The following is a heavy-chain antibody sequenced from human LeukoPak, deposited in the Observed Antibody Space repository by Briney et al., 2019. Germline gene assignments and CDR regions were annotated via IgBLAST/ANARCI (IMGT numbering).Heavy chain of an antibody. D-gene: IGHD4-23*01. CDR1: GFIFEDFA. CDR2: ISGDGDST. CDR3: AKDIVITVITRYFDY. J-gene: IGHJ4*02. Sequence: GSLRLSCAASGFIFEDFAMHWVRQTPGKGLEWIALISGDGDSTHYADSVKGRFTISRDNSKNSLFLEVSSVRTEDTARYYCAKDIVITVITRYFDYWGQGTQVTVSS. V-gene: IGHV3-43*02.